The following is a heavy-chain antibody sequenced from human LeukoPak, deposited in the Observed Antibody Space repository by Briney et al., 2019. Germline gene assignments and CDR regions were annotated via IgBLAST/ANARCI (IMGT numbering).Heavy chain of an antibody. D-gene: IGHD3-10*01. J-gene: IGHJ4*02. Sequence: PSETLSLTCTVSGGSISNYYWSWIRQPPGKGLEWIGYIYYGGSTNYNPSLKSRVTISVDTSKNQFSLKLSSVTAADTAVYYCARGVWFGNLWGQGTLVTVSS. CDR3: ARGVWFGNL. CDR1: GGSISNYY. CDR2: IYYGGST. V-gene: IGHV4-59*01.